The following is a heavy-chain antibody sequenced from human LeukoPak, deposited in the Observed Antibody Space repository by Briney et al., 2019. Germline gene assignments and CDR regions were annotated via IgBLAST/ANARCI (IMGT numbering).Heavy chain of an antibody. V-gene: IGHV1-69*13. CDR3: AITGSHRGFDP. CDR2: IIPIFGTA. D-gene: IGHD1-14*01. Sequence: SVKVSCKASGGTFSNYAISWVRQAPGQGLEWMGGIIPIFGTANHAQKFQGRVTITADESTSTAYMELSSLIFEDTAVYYCAITGSHRGFDPWGQGTLVTVSS. J-gene: IGHJ5*02. CDR1: GGTFSNYA.